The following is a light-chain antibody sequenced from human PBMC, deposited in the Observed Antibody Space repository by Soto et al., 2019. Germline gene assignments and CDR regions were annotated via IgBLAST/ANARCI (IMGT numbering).Light chain of an antibody. CDR2: EVS. Sequence: QSALTQPPSASGSPGQSVTISCTGTSSGLGGYNYVSWYQQHPGKAPKLIIFEVSKRPSGVPDRFSGSKSGNTASLTVSGLQAEDEADDYCSSYAGSNNLGVIFGGGTKLTVL. CDR1: SSGLGGYNY. V-gene: IGLV2-8*01. J-gene: IGLJ2*01. CDR3: SSYAGSNNLGVI.